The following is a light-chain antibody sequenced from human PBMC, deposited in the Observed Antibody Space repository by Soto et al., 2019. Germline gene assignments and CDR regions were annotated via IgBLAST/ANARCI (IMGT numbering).Light chain of an antibody. CDR1: QSISTY. V-gene: IGKV1-39*01. Sequence: DIQMTQSPSPLSASVGDRVTITCRASQSISTYLNWYQQKPGKAPKVLIYAASSLESGVPSRFSGSGSGTEFTLTISNVQPEDSASYFCQQSYSNPPYTFGQGTKVDIK. J-gene: IGKJ2*01. CDR3: QQSYSNPPYT. CDR2: AAS.